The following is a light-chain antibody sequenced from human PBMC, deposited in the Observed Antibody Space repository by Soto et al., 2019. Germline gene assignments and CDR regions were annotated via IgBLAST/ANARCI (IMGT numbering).Light chain of an antibody. V-gene: IGLV1-44*01. Sequence: QPVLTQPPSASGTPGQRVTISCSGSNSNIGSSTVSWYQQLPGTAPKLLIYNNNQRPSGVPDRFSGSKSGTSASLAISGLQSEDEADYYCAAWDDSLNGYVFGTGTKLTVL. CDR2: NNN. CDR1: NSNIGSST. CDR3: AAWDDSLNGYV. J-gene: IGLJ1*01.